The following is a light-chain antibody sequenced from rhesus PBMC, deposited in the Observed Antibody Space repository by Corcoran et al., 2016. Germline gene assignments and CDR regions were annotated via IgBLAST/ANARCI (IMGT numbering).Light chain of an antibody. CDR1: QAISSS. Sequence: DIQMTQSPSSLSASIGDTVTITCRASQAISSSLHWFQQKPGKAPKVLIYGASILGSGVPSRLSGSGSGTVFTLTIRSLQPEVFAVYYCLQHNSYPLTFGGGTKVELK. J-gene: IGKJ4*01. CDR3: LQHNSYPLT. V-gene: IGKV1-28*03. CDR2: GAS.